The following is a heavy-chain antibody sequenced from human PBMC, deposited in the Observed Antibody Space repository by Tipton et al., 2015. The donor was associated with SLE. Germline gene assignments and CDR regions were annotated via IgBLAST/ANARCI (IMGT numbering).Heavy chain of an antibody. Sequence: TLSLTCAVYGGSFSDYYWTWIRQPPGKGLEWIATIYHSGSAYYNPSLKSRVTISLDTSNNRFSLRLSSVTATDAAMYYCAGMYGDARTNWFDLWGQGALVTVSS. CDR3: AGMYGDARTNWFDL. CDR1: GGSFSDYY. CDR2: IYHSGSA. D-gene: IGHD2-21*02. V-gene: IGHV4-34*01. J-gene: IGHJ5*02.